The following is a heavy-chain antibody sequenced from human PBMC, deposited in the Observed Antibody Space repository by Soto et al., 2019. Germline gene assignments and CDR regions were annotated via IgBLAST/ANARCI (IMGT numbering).Heavy chain of an antibody. J-gene: IGHJ4*02. CDR1: GGSFRGYY. D-gene: IGHD2-8*01. Sequence: SETLSLTLAVYGGSFRGYYLSWVRPPPGKGLEWIGEINHSGSTNYNPSLKSRVTISVDTSKNQFSLKLSSVTAADTAVYYCARGHKVYAPRPSYYFDYWGQGTLVTVSS. CDR2: INHSGST. CDR3: ARGHKVYAPRPSYYFDY. V-gene: IGHV4-34*01.